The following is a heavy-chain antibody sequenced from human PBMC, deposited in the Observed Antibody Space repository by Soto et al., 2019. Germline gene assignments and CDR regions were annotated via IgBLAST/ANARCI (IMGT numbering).Heavy chain of an antibody. CDR3: ARRRSERGNRYYYYYYGMDV. D-gene: IGHD1-1*01. CDR2: IYYSGST. J-gene: IGHJ6*02. CDR1: GGSISSGDYY. V-gene: IGHV4-30-4*01. Sequence: SETLSLTCTVSGGSISSGDYYWSWIRQPPGKGLEWIGYIYYSGSTYYNPSLKSRVTISVDTSKNQFSLKLSSVTAADTAVYYCARRRSERGNRYYYYYYGMDVWGQGTTVTVSS.